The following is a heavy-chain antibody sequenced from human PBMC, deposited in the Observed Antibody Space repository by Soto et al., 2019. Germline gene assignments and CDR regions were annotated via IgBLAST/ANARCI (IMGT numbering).Heavy chain of an antibody. V-gene: IGHV1-18*01. CDR1: GYTFTSYG. D-gene: IGHD3-10*01. CDR3: ARMYYYGSGSYYQERYYYMAV. J-gene: IGHJ6*03. CDR2: ISAYNGNT. Sequence: ASVKVSCKASGYTFTSYGISWVRQAPGQGLEWMGWISAYNGNTNYAQKLQGRVTMTTDTSTSTAYMELRSLRSDDTAVYYCARMYYYGSGSYYQERYYYMAVWGKGTTVTVSS.